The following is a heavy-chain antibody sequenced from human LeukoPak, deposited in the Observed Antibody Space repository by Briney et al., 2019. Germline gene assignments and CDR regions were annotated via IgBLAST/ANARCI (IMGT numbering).Heavy chain of an antibody. CDR3: ARVGAHYYGSGDMDV. V-gene: IGHV1-8*03. CDR1: GYTFTSYG. J-gene: IGHJ6*03. D-gene: IGHD3-10*01. Sequence: RASVTVSCKASGYTFTSYGISWVRQATGQGLEWMGWMNPNSGNTGYAQKFQGRVTITRNTSISTAYMELSSLRSEDTAVYYCARVGAHYYGSGDMDVWGKGTTVTVSS. CDR2: MNPNSGNT.